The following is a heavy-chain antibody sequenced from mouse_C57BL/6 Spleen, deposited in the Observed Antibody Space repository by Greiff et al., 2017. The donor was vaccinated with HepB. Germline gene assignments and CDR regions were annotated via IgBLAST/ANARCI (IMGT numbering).Heavy chain of an antibody. CDR3: ARGRGLPDY. CDR2: IDPSDSYT. CDR1: GYTFTSYW. V-gene: IGHV1-69*01. Sequence: QVQLKQPGAELVMPGASVKLSCKASGYTFTSYWMHWVKQRPGQGLEWIGEIDPSDSYTNYNQKFKGKSTLTVDKSSSTAYMQLSSLTSEDSAVYYCARGRGLPDYWGQGTTLTVSS. D-gene: IGHD2-2*01. J-gene: IGHJ2*01.